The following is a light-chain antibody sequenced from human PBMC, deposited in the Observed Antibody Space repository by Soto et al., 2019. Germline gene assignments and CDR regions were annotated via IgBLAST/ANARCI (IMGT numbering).Light chain of an antibody. CDR2: DAS. CDR1: QSVSSY. V-gene: IGKV3-11*01. J-gene: IGKJ4*01. Sequence: EIVLTQSPATLSLSPGDTATLSCRASQSVSSYLAWYQQKPGQAPRLLIYDASKGATGIPARFSGSGSGTDFTLTISSLEPEDFAVYYGQQRSNWPLTFGGGTKVEIK. CDR3: QQRSNWPLT.